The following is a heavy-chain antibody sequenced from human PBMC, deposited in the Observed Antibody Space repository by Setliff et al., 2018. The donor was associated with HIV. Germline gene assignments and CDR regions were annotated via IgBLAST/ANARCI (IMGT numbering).Heavy chain of an antibody. CDR3: AKSPNRYSPLDWFDP. Sequence: GGSLRLSCAASGFTFDEYAMHWVRQAPGKGLEWVSGISWNSGSIGYADSVKGRFTISRDNAKNSLYLQMNSLRSEDTALYYCAKSPNRYSPLDWFDPWGQGTLVTVSS. J-gene: IGHJ5*02. V-gene: IGHV3-9*01. CDR2: ISWNSGSI. D-gene: IGHD5-18*01. CDR1: GFTFDEYA.